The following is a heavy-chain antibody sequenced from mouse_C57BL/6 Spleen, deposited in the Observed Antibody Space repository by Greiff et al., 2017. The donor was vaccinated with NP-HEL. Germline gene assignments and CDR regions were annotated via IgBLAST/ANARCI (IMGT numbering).Heavy chain of an antibody. CDR1: GYTFTDYN. Sequence: EVQLQQSGPELVKPGASVKMSCKASGYTFTDYNMHWVKQSHGKSLEWIGYINPNNGGTSYNQKFKGKATLTVNKSSSTAYMERRSLTSEDSAVYYCATYYDYYFDYWGRGTTLTVSS. J-gene: IGHJ2*01. CDR2: INPNNGGT. D-gene: IGHD2-4*01. CDR3: ATYYDYYFDY. V-gene: IGHV1-22*01.